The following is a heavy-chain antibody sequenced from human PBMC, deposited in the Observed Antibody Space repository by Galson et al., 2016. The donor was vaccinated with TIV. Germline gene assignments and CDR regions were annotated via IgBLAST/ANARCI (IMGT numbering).Heavy chain of an antibody. CDR3: AKKSRMRDGYNAGFDY. J-gene: IGHJ4*02. V-gene: IGHV3-30*18. CDR2: ISDDGSVK. CDR1: GFTFSSYG. D-gene: IGHD5-24*01. Sequence: SLRLSCAVSGFTFSSYGMHWVRQAPGKGLEWVAVISDDGSVKYYADSVKGRFTISRDDSKNTLCLQMNSLRAEDTAVYYCAKKSRMRDGYNAGFDYWGQGTLVTVSS.